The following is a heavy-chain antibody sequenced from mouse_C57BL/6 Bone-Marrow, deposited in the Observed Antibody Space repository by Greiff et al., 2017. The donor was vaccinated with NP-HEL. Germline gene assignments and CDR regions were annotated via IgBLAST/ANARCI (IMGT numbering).Heavy chain of an antibody. Sequence: EVQLQQSGPVLVKPGASVKMSCKASGYTFTDYYMNWVKQSHGKSLEWIGVINPYNGGTSYNQKLKGTATLTVDKSSSTAYMELNSLTSEDPAVLCCARGGSRFAYWGQGTLVTVSA. V-gene: IGHV1-19*01. CDR1: GYTFTDYY. J-gene: IGHJ3*01. CDR2: INPYNGGT. CDR3: ARGGSRFAY.